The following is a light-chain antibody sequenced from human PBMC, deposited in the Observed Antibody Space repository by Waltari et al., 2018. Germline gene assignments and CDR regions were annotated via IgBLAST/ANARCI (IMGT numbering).Light chain of an antibody. CDR2: EAT. CDR3: CSYAGSSSPRL. V-gene: IGLV2-23*01. CDR1: SSDVGNFNL. J-gene: IGLJ3*02. Sequence: QSALTQPASVSGSPGQSITISCTGSSSDVGNFNLVSWYQLHPGKAPKLLIFEATKLLSWISYHFSCSKSCNTASLTISGLQAEDEADYVCCSYAGSSSPRLFGGGTKLSVL.